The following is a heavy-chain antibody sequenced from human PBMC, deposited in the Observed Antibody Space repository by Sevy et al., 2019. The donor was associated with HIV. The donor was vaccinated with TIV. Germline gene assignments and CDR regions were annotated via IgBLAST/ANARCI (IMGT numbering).Heavy chain of an antibody. Sequence: GGSLRLSCAASGFTFSSYAMHWVRQAPGKGLEWVAVISYDGSNKYYADSMKGRFTISRDNSKNTLYLQMNSLRAEDTAVYYCARAGDYEAFDIWGQGTMVTVSS. CDR2: ISYDGSNK. V-gene: IGHV3-30-3*01. CDR3: ARAGDYEAFDI. J-gene: IGHJ3*02. CDR1: GFTFSSYA. D-gene: IGHD4-17*01.